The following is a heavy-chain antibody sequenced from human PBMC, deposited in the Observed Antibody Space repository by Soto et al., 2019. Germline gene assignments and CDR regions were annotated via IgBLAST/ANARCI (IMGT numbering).Heavy chain of an antibody. CDR3: ARDHHRYSGYDYVDY. CDR2: ISSSSSYI. J-gene: IGHJ4*02. D-gene: IGHD5-12*01. Sequence: QVQLVESGGGLVKPGGSLRLSCAASGFTFSDYYMSWIRQAPGKGLEWVSYISSSSSYINSADSVKGRFTISRDNAKNSLNLQMNSLRAEDTAVYYCARDHHRYSGYDYVDYWGQGTLVTVSS. V-gene: IGHV3-11*05. CDR1: GFTFSDYY.